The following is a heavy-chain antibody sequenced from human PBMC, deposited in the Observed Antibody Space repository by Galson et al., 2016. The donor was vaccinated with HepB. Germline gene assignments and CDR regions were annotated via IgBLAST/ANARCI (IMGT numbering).Heavy chain of an antibody. V-gene: IGHV1-58*01. D-gene: IGHD2-2*02. Sequence: SVKVSCKASGFSFASSTVQWVRQARGQRLEWIGWINPSGITTYAHNFQQRVTITRDTPADTGYMELSNLRSEDTAVYYCAAERYTDGCCWFDPWGQGTLVTVSS. CDR3: AAERYTDGCCWFDP. J-gene: IGHJ5*02. CDR1: GFSFASST. CDR2: INPSGIT.